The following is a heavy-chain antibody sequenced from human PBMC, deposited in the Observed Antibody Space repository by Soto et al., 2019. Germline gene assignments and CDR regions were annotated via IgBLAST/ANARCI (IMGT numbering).Heavy chain of an antibody. J-gene: IGHJ4*02. D-gene: IGHD6-6*01. CDR2: ISGYNGNT. V-gene: IGHV1-18*01. CDR3: AREGQLGY. CDR1: GYTFTNYG. Sequence: QVQLVQSGAEVKKPGASVKVSCKASGYTFTNYGFSWVRQAPGQGLEWMGWISGYNGNTNYAERLQGRVTRTTDTSTSTAYMELKSLRYADPAVYYCAREGQLGYWGQGTPVTVSS.